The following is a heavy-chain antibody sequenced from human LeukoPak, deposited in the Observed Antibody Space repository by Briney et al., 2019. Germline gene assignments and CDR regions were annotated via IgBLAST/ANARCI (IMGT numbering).Heavy chain of an antibody. CDR3: ARAIWGDLFDY. D-gene: IGHD2-21*02. V-gene: IGHV3-7*03. J-gene: IGHJ4*02. CDR1: GFTFSSCW. CDR2: IKQDGSEK. Sequence: SGGSLRLSCAASGFTFSSCWMSWVRQAPGKGLEWVANIKQDGSEKYYVDSVKGRFTISRDNAKNSLYLQINSLRAEDTAVYYCARAIWGDLFDYWGQGTLVTVSS.